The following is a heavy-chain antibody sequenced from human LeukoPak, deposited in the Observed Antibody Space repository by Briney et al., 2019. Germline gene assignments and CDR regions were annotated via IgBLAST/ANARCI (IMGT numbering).Heavy chain of an antibody. CDR3: AKDGAAATTSDY. CDR1: GFTFSSYV. V-gene: IGHV3-30*18. J-gene: IGHJ4*02. D-gene: IGHD6-13*01. Sequence: GRSLRLSCAASGFTFSSYVMHWVRQAPGKGLEWVAVISYDGSNKYYADSLKGRFTISRDTSKNTLYLQMNSLRAEDTAVYHCAKDGAAATTSDYWGEGSLVTVSS. CDR2: ISYDGSNK.